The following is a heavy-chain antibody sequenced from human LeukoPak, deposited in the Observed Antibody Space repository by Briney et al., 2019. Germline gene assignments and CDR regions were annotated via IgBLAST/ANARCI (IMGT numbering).Heavy chain of an antibody. CDR2: ISSSSSYI. CDR1: GFTFSSYS. J-gene: IGHJ4*02. CDR3: ARERGYSYGVTDY. D-gene: IGHD5-18*01. Sequence: GGSLRHSCAASGFTFSSYSMNWVRQAPGKGLEWVSSISSSSSYIYYADSVKGRFTISRDNAKNSLYLRMNSLRAEDTAVYYCARERGYSYGVTDYWGQGTLVTVSS. V-gene: IGHV3-21*01.